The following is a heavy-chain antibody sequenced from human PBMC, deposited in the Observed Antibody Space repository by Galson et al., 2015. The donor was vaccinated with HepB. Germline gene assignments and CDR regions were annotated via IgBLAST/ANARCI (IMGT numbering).Heavy chain of an antibody. J-gene: IGHJ4*02. CDR2: INSDGITT. CDR3: ARVAGGSSGYSYFVPEFYFDQ. D-gene: IGHD3-22*01. CDR1: GFTFRTYW. Sequence: SLRLSCAASGFTFRTYWMHWVRQGPGKGLVWVSRINSDGITTSYADSVKGRFTISRDNAKNTPYLQMNSLRAEDTAVYYCARVAGGSSGYSYFVPEFYFDQWGQGTLVTVSS. V-gene: IGHV3-74*01.